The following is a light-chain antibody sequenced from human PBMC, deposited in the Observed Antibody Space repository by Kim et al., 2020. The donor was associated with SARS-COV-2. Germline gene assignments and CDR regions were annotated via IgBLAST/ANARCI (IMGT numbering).Light chain of an antibody. V-gene: IGKV3-11*01. CDR1: QGVGNC. Sequence: SLSPGDRATLSCRASQGVGNCLAWYQRKPGQPPRLLIHSASTRFTGIPARFSGSGSGTDFTLTISGLEPEDFALYYCQQCSNWPRTFGQGTKLEIK. CDR2: SAS. J-gene: IGKJ2*01. CDR3: QQCSNWPRT.